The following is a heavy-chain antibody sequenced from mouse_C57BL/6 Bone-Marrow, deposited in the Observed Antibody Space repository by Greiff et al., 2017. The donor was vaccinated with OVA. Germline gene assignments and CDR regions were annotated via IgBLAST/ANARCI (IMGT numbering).Heavy chain of an antibody. CDR1: GYTFTSYW. D-gene: IGHD2-5*01. CDR3: ARLGIYYSNFYWYFDV. Sequence: QVQLQQPGTELVKPGASVKLSCKASGYTFTSYWMHWVKQRPGQGLEWIGNINPSNGGTNYNEKFKSKATLTVDKSSSTAYTQLSSLTSEDSAVYYCARLGIYYSNFYWYFDVWGTGTTVTVSS. J-gene: IGHJ1*03. V-gene: IGHV1-53*01. CDR2: INPSNGGT.